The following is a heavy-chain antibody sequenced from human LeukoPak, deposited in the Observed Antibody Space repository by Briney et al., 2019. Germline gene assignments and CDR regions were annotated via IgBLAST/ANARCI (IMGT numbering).Heavy chain of an antibody. CDR3: ARDRSWLRDFDY. CDR2: ISYDGSNK. D-gene: IGHD5-24*01. V-gene: IGHV3-30-3*01. Sequence: PAGSLTLSCAASGFSFSDYAMHWVRQAPGKGLEWVAIISYDGSNKHYADSVKGRFTISRDNSKNTLFLQMNSLRGEDTAVYYCARDRSWLRDFDYWGQGTPVTVSS. CDR1: GFSFSDYA. J-gene: IGHJ4*02.